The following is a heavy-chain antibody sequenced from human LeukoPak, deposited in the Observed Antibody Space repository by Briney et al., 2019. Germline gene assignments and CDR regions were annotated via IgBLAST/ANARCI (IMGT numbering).Heavy chain of an antibody. CDR1: VCTFSSYS. V-gene: IGHV3-23*01. D-gene: IGHD3-22*01. J-gene: IGHJ4*02. CDR2: ISGSGGST. Sequence: GGSLRLSCAASVCTFSSYSMSWVRKAPWKGLEWVLAISGSGGSTYYADAVKGRFTISRDNSKNTLYLQMNSLRAEDTGVYYCAKDPWYYDSSGDYYFDYWGQGTLVTVSS. CDR3: AKDPWYYDSSGDYYFDY.